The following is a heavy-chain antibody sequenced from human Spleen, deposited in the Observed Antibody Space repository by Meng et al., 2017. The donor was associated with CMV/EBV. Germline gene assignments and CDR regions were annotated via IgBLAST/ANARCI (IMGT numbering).Heavy chain of an antibody. CDR1: GGSFSGYY. V-gene: IGHV4-34*01. J-gene: IGHJ6*02. CDR2: INHSGST. CDR3: AREQYYDFWSGYYGRDYYYYYGMDV. D-gene: IGHD3-3*01. Sequence: SETLSLTCAVYGGSFSGYYWSWIRQPPGKGLEWIGEINHSGSTNYNPSLKSRVTISVDTSKNQFSLKLSSVTAADTAVYYCAREQYYDFWSGYYGRDYYYYYGMDVWGQGTTVTVSS.